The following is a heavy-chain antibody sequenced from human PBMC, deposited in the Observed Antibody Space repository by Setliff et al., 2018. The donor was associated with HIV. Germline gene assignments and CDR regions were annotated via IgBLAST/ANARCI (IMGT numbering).Heavy chain of an antibody. CDR3: ARGRKRDGYNFYYYYMDV. D-gene: IGHD5-12*01. Sequence: SETLSLTCAVYGGSFSGYYWAWIRQPPGKGLEYIGNIYYTGSTHHNPSLESRVATSVDTSKNQFSLKLSSVTAADTAVYYCARGRKRDGYNFYYYYMDVWDKGTTVTVSS. CDR2: IYYTGST. J-gene: IGHJ6*03. CDR1: GGSFSGYY. V-gene: IGHV4-34*01.